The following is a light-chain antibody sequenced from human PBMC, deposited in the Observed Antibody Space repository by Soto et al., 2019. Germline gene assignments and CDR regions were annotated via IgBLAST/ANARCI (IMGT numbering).Light chain of an antibody. CDR3: SSYTTSNTRQIV. CDR1: SSDVGGYNY. Sequence: QSVLTQPAFVSGSPGQSITISCTGTSSDVGGYNYVSWYQQHPDKAPKFMIYDVSNRPSGVSNRFSGSKSGNTASLTISGLQAEDEADYYCSSYTTSNTRQIVFGTGTKLTVL. CDR2: DVS. J-gene: IGLJ1*01. V-gene: IGLV2-14*01.